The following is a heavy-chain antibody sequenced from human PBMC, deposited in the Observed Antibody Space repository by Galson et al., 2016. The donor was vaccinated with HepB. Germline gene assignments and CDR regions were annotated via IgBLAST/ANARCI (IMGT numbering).Heavy chain of an antibody. V-gene: IGHV3-30-3*01. Sequence: SLRLSCAASGFTCTNCWMCWLRQAPGKGLEWVAVMSYTGSDKYYTASVKGRFTISRDNSKGTLYLQMKSLRTDDTALYYCARDAGWSDALDIWGQGTMVTVSS. J-gene: IGHJ3*02. CDR3: ARDAGWSDALDI. D-gene: IGHD6-19*01. CDR2: MSYTGSDK. CDR1: GFTCTNCW.